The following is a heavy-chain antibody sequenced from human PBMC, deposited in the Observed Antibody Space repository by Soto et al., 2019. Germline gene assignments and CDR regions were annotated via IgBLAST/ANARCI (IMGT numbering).Heavy chain of an antibody. Sequence: XATLSLTFAVYRGSVSGYYGSWIRQPPGKGLEWIGEINHSVSTNYNPSLKSRVTISVDTSKNQFSLKLSSVTAADTAVYYCAAGGLFDPWGQGTLLTVSS. CDR3: AAGGLFDP. CDR2: INHSVST. CDR1: RGSVSGYY. V-gene: IGHV4-34*01. J-gene: IGHJ5*02.